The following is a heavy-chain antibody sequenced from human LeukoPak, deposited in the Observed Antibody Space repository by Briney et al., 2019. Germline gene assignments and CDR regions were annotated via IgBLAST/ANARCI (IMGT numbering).Heavy chain of an antibody. CDR2: MYSSGST. D-gene: IGHD5-12*01. J-gene: IGHJ6*03. CDR3: ARSGGWLRPYYYYMDV. CDR1: GGSISSSTYN. Sequence: PSETLSLTCTVSGGSISSSTYNWGRIRQPPGKGLEWIGSMYSSGSTYYNPSLKSRVILSIDTSKNQFSLRLSSVTAADTAVYYCARSGGWLRPYYYYMDVWGKGTTVTISS. V-gene: IGHV4-39*07.